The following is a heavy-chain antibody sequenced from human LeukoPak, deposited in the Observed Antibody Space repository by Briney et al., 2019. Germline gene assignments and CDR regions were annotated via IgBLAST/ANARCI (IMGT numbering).Heavy chain of an antibody. V-gene: IGHV3-23*01. Sequence: PGGSLRLSCAASGFTFSSYAMSWVRQAPGKGLEWVSAISGSGGSTYYADSVKGRFTISRDNSKNTLYLQMNSLRAEDTAVYYCAKRRYDILTGYSFDYWGQGTLVIVSS. CDR3: AKRRYDILTGYSFDY. CDR2: ISGSGGST. D-gene: IGHD3-9*01. J-gene: IGHJ4*02. CDR1: GFTFSSYA.